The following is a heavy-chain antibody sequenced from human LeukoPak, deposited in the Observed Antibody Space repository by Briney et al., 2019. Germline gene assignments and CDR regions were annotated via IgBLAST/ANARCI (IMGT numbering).Heavy chain of an antibody. CDR2: IYYSGST. Sequence: SDTLSLTRTVAGGSISSSSYYSAWIHRPPGKGLEWFGRIYYSGSTYYNPSLKSRVTISVDTSKNQFSLKLSSVTAADTAVYYCARDSLGIAVAEGWFDPWGQGTLVTVSS. J-gene: IGHJ5*02. CDR3: ARDSLGIAVAEGWFDP. V-gene: IGHV4-39*07. CDR1: GGSISSSSYY. D-gene: IGHD6-19*01.